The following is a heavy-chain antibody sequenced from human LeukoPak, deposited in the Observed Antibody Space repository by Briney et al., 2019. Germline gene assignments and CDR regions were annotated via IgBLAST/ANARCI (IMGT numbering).Heavy chain of an antibody. CDR2: ISWNSGSI. Sequence: GGSLRLSGAASGFTFDDYAMHWVRQAPGKGLEWVSGISWNSGSIGYADSVKGRFTISRDNAKNSLYLQMNSLRAEDTALYYCAKGYGSGRTANWFDPWGQGTLVTVSS. CDR3: AKGYGSGRTANWFDP. CDR1: GFTFDDYA. V-gene: IGHV3-9*01. D-gene: IGHD3-10*01. J-gene: IGHJ5*02.